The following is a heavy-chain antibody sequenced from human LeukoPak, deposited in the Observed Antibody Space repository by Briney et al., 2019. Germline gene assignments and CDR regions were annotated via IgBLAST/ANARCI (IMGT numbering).Heavy chain of an antibody. CDR1: GFTVSSNY. CDR3: ARDSASGWYHAY. Sequence: PGGCLRLSCAASGFTVSSNYMSWVRQAPGKGLEWVPIIYSGGSTYYADSVKGRFTISRHNSKNTLYLQMNSLRAEDTAVYYCARDSASGWYHAYWGQGTLVTVSS. CDR2: IYSGGST. J-gene: IGHJ4*02. D-gene: IGHD6-19*01. V-gene: IGHV3-53*04.